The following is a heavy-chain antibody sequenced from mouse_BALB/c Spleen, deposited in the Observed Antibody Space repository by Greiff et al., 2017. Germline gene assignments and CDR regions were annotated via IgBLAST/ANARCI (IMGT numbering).Heavy chain of an antibody. CDR2: IRNKANGYTT. V-gene: IGHV7-3*02. D-gene: IGHD1-1*02. CDR3: ARVGGNYAMDY. Sequence: EVQRVESGGGLVQPGGSLRLSCATSGFTFTDYYMSWVRQPPGKALEWLGFIRNKANGYTTEYSASVKGRFTISRDNSQSILYLQMNTLRAEDSATYYCARVGGNYAMDYWGQGTSVTVSS. J-gene: IGHJ4*01. CDR1: GFTFTDYY.